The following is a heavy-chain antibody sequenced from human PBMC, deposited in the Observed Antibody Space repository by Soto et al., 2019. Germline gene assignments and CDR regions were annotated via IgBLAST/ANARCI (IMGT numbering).Heavy chain of an antibody. Sequence: EVQLVESGGGLVQPGGSLRLSCAASGFTFSTYSMNWVRQAPGKGLEWVSYISSSSSTIYYADSVKGRFTISRDNAKNSLYLEMYSLRAEDTAVYYCARDRSAPPDNVVVAAAIPPAYFDYWGQGTLVTVSS. CDR1: GFTFSTYS. CDR2: ISSSSSTI. J-gene: IGHJ4*02. V-gene: IGHV3-48*01. D-gene: IGHD2-15*01. CDR3: ARDRSAPPDNVVVAAAIPPAYFDY.